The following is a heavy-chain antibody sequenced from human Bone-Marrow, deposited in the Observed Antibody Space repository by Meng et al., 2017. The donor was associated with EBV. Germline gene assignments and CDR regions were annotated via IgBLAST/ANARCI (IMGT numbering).Heavy chain of an antibody. V-gene: IGHV4-34*01. Sequence: QVQRQLWGAGLWRPSATLSPPCPVYGGSFSGYYWSWIRQPPGKGLEWIGEINHSGSTNYNPSLKSRVTISVDTSKNQFSLKLSSVTAADTAVYYCAREVYNWFDPWGQGTLVTVSS. CDR2: INHSGST. CDR3: AREVYNWFDP. CDR1: GGSFSGYY. J-gene: IGHJ5*02. D-gene: IGHD6-6*01.